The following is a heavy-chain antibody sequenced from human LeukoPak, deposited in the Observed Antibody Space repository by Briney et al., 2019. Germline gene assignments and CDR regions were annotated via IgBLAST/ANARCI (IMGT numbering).Heavy chain of an antibody. CDR1: GGSISSSSYY. CDR3: ARRVDYYYYMDV. V-gene: IGHV4-39*07. CDR2: IYYSGST. D-gene: IGHD2-15*01. J-gene: IGHJ6*03. Sequence: PSETLSLTCTVSGGSISSSSYYWGWVRQPPGKGLEWIGSIYYSGSTYYNPSRKSQVTISVDTSKNQFSLKLSSVTAADTAVYYCARRVDYYYYMDVWGKGTTVTVSS.